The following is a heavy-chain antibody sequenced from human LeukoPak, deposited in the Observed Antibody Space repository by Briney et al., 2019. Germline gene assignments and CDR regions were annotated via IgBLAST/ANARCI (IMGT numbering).Heavy chain of an antibody. J-gene: IGHJ4*02. Sequence: GGSLRLSCAASGFTFSSNWMHWVRQAPGKGLVWVSRSNEDGSITNYADSVKGRFTISRDNAKSTLYLQMNSLTAEDTAVYYCVRDLGGRSGHWGQGTLVTVSS. V-gene: IGHV3-74*01. CDR1: GFTFSSNW. CDR2: SNEDGSIT. D-gene: IGHD1-26*01. CDR3: VRDLGGRSGH.